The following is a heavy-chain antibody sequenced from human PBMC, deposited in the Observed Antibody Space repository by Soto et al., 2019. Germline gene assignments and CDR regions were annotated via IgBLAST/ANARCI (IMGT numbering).Heavy chain of an antibody. V-gene: IGHV3-30-3*01. Sequence: GGSLRLSCAASGFTFSKYAMHWVRQARGTGLEWVAVISNDGSNPYYADSVKGRFTISRDNSKNTLYLQMNSLREEDTAVYYCARTGYDRSGYFVEYYFAYWGKGTLVTVSS. CDR2: ISNDGSNP. CDR3: ARTGYDRSGYFVEYYFAY. CDR1: GFTFSKYA. J-gene: IGHJ4*02. D-gene: IGHD3-22*01.